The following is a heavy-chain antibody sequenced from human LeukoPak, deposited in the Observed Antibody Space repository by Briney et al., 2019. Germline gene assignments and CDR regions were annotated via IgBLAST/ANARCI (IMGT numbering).Heavy chain of an antibody. V-gene: IGHV4-30-4*01. J-gene: IGHJ4*02. D-gene: IGHD2-21*02. Sequence: PSQTLSLTCTVSGGSLSSGDYYWSWLRQPPGTGLEWLGYIYYSGSTYYNPSLKSRVTISVDTSKNQFSLKLSSVTAADTAVYYCASGTVVTAIHFDYWGQGTLVTVSS. CDR2: IYYSGST. CDR3: ASGTVVTAIHFDY. CDR1: GGSLSSGDYY.